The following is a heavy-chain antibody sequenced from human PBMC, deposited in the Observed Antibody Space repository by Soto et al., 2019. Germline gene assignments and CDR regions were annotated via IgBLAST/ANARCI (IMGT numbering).Heavy chain of an antibody. D-gene: IGHD2-15*01. CDR1: GYTFTSYD. Sequence: ASVKVSCKASGYTFTSYDINWVRQATGQGLEWMGWMNPNSGNTGYAQKFQGRVTMTRNTSISTAYMELSSLRSEDTAVYYCARAPIGYCSGGSCYPGQYYYMDVWGKGTTVTVSS. CDR3: ARAPIGYCSGGSCYPGQYYYMDV. CDR2: MNPNSGNT. J-gene: IGHJ6*03. V-gene: IGHV1-8*01.